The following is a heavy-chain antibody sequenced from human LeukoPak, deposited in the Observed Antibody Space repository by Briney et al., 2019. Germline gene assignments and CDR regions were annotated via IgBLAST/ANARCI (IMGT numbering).Heavy chain of an antibody. CDR1: GFTFSTYA. V-gene: IGHV3-30*04. CDR3: ARDLKGRITIFGY. J-gene: IGHJ4*02. Sequence: PGWSLRLSCSSSGFTFSTYAFHWVRQAPGKGLEWVALISYDGRNTYYADSVKGRLTVSRDNSKNTLYLQMNSLRTDDTAVYYCARDLKGRITIFGYWGQGTLVTVSS. CDR2: ISYDGRNT. D-gene: IGHD3-9*01.